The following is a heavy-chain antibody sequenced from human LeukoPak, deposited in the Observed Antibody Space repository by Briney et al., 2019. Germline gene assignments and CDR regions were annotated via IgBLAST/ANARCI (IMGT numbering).Heavy chain of an antibody. CDR1: GYTFTIYD. V-gene: IGHV1-8*01. Sequence: ASVKVCCKASGYTFTIYDINWVRQATGQGLEWMGWMNPNSGNTGYAQKFQGRGTMTRNTSISTAYLELSSLRSEDTAVYYCARDGGYSGSYGDAFDIWGQGTMVTVSS. CDR3: ARDGGYSGSYGDAFDI. J-gene: IGHJ3*02. CDR2: MNPNSGNT. D-gene: IGHD1-26*01.